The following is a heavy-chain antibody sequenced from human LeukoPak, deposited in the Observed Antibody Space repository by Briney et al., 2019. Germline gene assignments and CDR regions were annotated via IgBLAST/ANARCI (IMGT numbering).Heavy chain of an antibody. J-gene: IGHJ6*03. CDR1: GFTFSSYG. CDR3: ARVVSGSSWLETYYMDV. Sequence: PGGSLRLSCAASGFTFSSYGMSWVRQAPGKGLEWVSSISSSSSYIYYADSVKGRFTISRDNAKNSLYLQMNSLRAEDTAVYYCARVVSGSSWLETYYMDVWGKGTTVTVSS. D-gene: IGHD6-13*01. CDR2: ISSSSSYI. V-gene: IGHV3-21*01.